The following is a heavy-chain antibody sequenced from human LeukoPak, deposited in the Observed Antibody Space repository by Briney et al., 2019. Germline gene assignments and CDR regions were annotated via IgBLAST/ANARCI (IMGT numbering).Heavy chain of an antibody. CDR1: GFTFSSYA. V-gene: IGHV3-23*01. D-gene: IGHD3-10*01. CDR2: ISGSGGST. CDR3: AKVGIVLLWFRDSHSCDY. Sequence: GGSLRLSCAASGFTFSSYAMSWVRQAPGKGLEWVSAISGSGGSTYYADSVKGRFTISRDNSKNTLYLQMNSLRAEDTAVYYCAKVGIVLLWFRDSHSCDYWGQGTLVTVSS. J-gene: IGHJ4*02.